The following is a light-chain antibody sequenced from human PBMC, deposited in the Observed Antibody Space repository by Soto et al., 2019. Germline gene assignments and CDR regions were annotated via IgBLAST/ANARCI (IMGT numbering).Light chain of an antibody. CDR3: QQYGSPSRT. CDR2: GAS. Sequence: EIVLTQSPGTLSLSPGERATLSCRASQSVSSYLAWYQQKPGQAPRLLIYGASSRATGIPDRFSGSGSGTDFTLTISRLEPVDFAVYYCQQYGSPSRTFGQGTKVEIK. V-gene: IGKV3-20*01. CDR1: QSVSSY. J-gene: IGKJ1*01.